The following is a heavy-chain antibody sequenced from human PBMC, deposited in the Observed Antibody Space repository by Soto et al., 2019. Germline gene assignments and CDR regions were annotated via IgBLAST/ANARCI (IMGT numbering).Heavy chain of an antibody. V-gene: IGHV3-13*01. J-gene: IGHJ3*02. CDR3: TKEGQKRQDALDI. CDR2: ITPPGDT. CDR1: GFTFGSYD. Sequence: EVQLVESGGGLVQPGGSLRLSCAASGFTFGSYDMHWVRQVTGKGLEWVSTITPPGDTFYSGSVKGRFTISRENAKNSLYLQMNSLRAEDTAVYYCTKEGQKRQDALDIWGQGTMVTVSS.